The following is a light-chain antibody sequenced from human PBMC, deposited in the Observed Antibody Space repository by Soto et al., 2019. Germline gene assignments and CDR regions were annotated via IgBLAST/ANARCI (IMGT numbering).Light chain of an antibody. CDR2: YDD. CDR1: SSNIGNNA. Sequence: QSVLTQPPSVSEAPRQRVTISCSGSSSNIGNNAVNWYQQLPGKAPKLLIYYDDLLPSGVSDRLSGSKSGTSASLAISGLQSEDEADYYCAAWDDSLNGHYVFGTGTKLTVL. J-gene: IGLJ1*01. V-gene: IGLV1-36*01. CDR3: AAWDDSLNGHYV.